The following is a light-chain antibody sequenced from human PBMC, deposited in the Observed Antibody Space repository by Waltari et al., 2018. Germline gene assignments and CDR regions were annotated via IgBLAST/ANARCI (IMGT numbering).Light chain of an antibody. J-gene: IGLJ2*01. CDR1: HLDGS. CDR3: QTWGSRGAL. Sequence: SSELTQPPSVSVTPGQTATIARPGDHLDGSVFWYQQRPGQSPLVVIYQDNKRPSGIPERFTGSNSWNTATLTITATQVMDEAVYFCQTWGSRGALFGGGTKLTVL. CDR2: QDN. V-gene: IGLV3-1*01.